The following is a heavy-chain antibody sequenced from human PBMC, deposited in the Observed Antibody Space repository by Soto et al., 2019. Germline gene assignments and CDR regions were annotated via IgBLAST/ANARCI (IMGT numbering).Heavy chain of an antibody. D-gene: IGHD3-10*01. CDR3: ATRASTMGTRSMA. CDR2: VTVSGGMT. J-gene: IGHJ5*02. CDR1: GITFTTYA. V-gene: IGHV3-23*01. Sequence: VGSLRVSCTVTGITFTTYAMTWVRKVTGKGLEWVSGVTVSGGMTSYADSVQGRFTISRDNSKNTVFLEMRSLRVEDTAVYYGATRASTMGTRSMAWGQGTPDTVS.